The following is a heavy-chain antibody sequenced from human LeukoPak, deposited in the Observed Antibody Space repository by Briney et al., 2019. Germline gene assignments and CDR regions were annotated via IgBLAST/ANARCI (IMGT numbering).Heavy chain of an antibody. Sequence: SQTLSLTCTVSGGSISSGGYYWSWIRQHPGKGLEWIGYIYYSGSTYYNPSLKSRVTISVDTSKSQFSLKLSSVTAADTAVYYCARGDYDFWSGHYGMDVWGQGTTVTVSS. D-gene: IGHD3-3*01. CDR3: ARGDYDFWSGHYGMDV. J-gene: IGHJ6*02. CDR2: IYYSGST. CDR1: GGSISSGGYY. V-gene: IGHV4-30-4*08.